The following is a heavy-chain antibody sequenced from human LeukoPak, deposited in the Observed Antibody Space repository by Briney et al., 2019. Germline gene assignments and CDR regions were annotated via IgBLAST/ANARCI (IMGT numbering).Heavy chain of an antibody. CDR2: MNPNSGIT. CDR1: GYTFTSYD. Sequence: GASVKVSCKASGYTFTSYDINWVRQATGQGLEWMGWMNPNSGITGYAQKFQGRVTMTRNTSISTAYMELSSLRSEDTAVYYCARRRTYYYYYYGMDVWGQGTTVTVSS. V-gene: IGHV1-8*01. CDR3: ARRRTYYYYYYGMDV. J-gene: IGHJ6*02.